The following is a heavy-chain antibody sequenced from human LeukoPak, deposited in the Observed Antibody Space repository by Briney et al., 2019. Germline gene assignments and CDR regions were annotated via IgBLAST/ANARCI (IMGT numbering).Heavy chain of an antibody. D-gene: IGHD1-26*01. J-gene: IGHJ4*02. CDR2: ISRTTGSI. CDR1: GFTASSYT. CDR3: ARESMLGTTTDYFDY. Sequence: GGSLRLSCEAAGFTASSYTMNWVRQAPGKGLEWVSLISRTTGSIYYADSVRGRFTISRDSAKNSVYLQMNSMRAEDTAIYYCARESMLGTTTDYFDYWGQGTRVIVSS. V-gene: IGHV3-48*04.